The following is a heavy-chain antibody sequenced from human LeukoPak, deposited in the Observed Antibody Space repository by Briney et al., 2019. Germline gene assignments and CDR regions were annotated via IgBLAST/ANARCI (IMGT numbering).Heavy chain of an antibody. Sequence: GGSLRLSCAASGFSFSNYAMSWVRQAPGKGLEWVSAVSGSGGSTYYTDSVKGRFTISRDNSKNTLYLQMNSLRAEDTAVYYCAKPAKTDYVDYWGQGTLVTVSS. J-gene: IGHJ4*02. CDR1: GFSFSNYA. V-gene: IGHV3-23*01. CDR2: VSGSGGST. D-gene: IGHD4/OR15-4a*01. CDR3: AKPAKTDYVDY.